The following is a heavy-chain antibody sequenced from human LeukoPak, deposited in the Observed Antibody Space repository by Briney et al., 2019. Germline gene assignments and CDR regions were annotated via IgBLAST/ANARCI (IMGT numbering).Heavy chain of an antibody. CDR2: IYYSGST. D-gene: IGHD2-2*02. CDR1: GGSISSYY. V-gene: IGHV4-59*01. CDR3: ARADCSSTSCYRSYYHYMDV. Sequence: SETLSLTCTVSGGSISSYYWSWIRQPPGKGLEWIGYIYYSGSTNYNPSLKSRVTISVDTSKNQFSLKLSSVTAADTAVYYCARADCSSTSCYRSYYHYMDVWGKGTTVTVSS. J-gene: IGHJ6*03.